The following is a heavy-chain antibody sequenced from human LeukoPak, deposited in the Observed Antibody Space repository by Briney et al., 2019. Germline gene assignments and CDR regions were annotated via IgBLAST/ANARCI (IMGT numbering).Heavy chain of an antibody. V-gene: IGHV3-74*01. CDR2: IISDGSSA. CDR3: VRDSYYQPDY. Sequence: PGGPLRLSCVASGFTFSSYWMHWVRQGPGKGLVWVSRIISDGSSATYADSVKGRFTVSRDNAKNTMYLQMNSLRAEDTAVYYCVRDSYYQPDYWGQGTLVTVSS. J-gene: IGHJ4*02. CDR1: GFTFSSYW. D-gene: IGHD3-10*01.